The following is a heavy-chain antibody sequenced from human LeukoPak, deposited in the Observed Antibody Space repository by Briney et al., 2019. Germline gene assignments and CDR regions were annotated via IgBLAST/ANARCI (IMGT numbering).Heavy chain of an antibody. Sequence: PGGSLRLSCAASGFTFSSYGMHWVRQAPGKGLEWVAVIWYDGSNKYYADSVKGRFTISRDNSKNTLYLQMNSLRAEDTAVYYCARPLDPIQLRSLDYWGQGTLVTVSS. CDR1: GFTFSSYG. D-gene: IGHD5-18*01. CDR2: IWYDGSNK. J-gene: IGHJ4*02. CDR3: ARPLDPIQLRSLDY. V-gene: IGHV3-33*01.